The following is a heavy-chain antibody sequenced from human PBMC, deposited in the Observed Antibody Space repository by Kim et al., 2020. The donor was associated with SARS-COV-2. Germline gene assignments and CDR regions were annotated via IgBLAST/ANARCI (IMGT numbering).Heavy chain of an antibody. CDR2: IYYSGIT. CDR3: ARREDYFDSSGYRSHLDP. D-gene: IGHD3-22*01. V-gene: IGHV4-39*01. J-gene: IGHJ5*02. Sequence: SETLSLTCTVSGGSISSSRFYWGWIRQPPGKGLEWIGSIYYSGITYYNPSLKSRVTISVDTSKNQFSLKLSSVTAADTAVYYCARREDYFDSSGYRSHLDPWGQGTLVTVSS. CDR1: GGSISSSRFY.